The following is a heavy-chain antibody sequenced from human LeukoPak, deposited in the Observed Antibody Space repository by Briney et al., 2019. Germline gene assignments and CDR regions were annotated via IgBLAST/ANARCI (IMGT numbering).Heavy chain of an antibody. CDR2: INSDGSST. J-gene: IGHJ6*02. CDR3: ARERVVVTAIEDCYYGMDV. CDR1: GFTFSSYW. V-gene: IGHV3-74*01. Sequence: GGSLRLSCAASGFTFSSYWMHWVRQAPGKGLVWVSRINSDGSSTSYADSVKGRFTISRDNAKNTLYLQMNRLRAEDTAVYYCARERVVVTAIEDCYYGMDVWGQGTTVTVSS. D-gene: IGHD2-21*02.